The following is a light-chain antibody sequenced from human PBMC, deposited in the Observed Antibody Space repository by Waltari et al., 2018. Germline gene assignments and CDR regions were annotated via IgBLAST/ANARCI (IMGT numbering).Light chain of an antibody. V-gene: IGLV2-23*02. J-gene: IGLJ2*01. Sequence: QSALTQPASVSGSPGQSITISCTGTSGDVGGYSFLSWSQHSPVKAPKLIIYDVSKRPSGVSKRFCGSKSGNTASLTISGLQAEDEADYYCCSFERSSHVLFGGGTKLTVL. CDR3: CSFERSSHVL. CDR2: DVS. CDR1: SGDVGGYSF.